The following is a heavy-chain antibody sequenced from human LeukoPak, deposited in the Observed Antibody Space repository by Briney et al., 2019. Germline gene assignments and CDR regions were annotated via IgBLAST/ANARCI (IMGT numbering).Heavy chain of an antibody. V-gene: IGHV4-59*11. CDR1: GGSISSHS. CDR3: ARSTTVTTAFDY. J-gene: IGHJ4*02. D-gene: IGHD4-17*01. CDR2: FYYSGSP. Sequence: SETLSLTCTVSGGSISSHSWSWIRQLPGKGLEWIGYFYYSGSPNYNPSLKTRVTISVETSKNQFSLKRSAVTAAATAVYYCARSTTVTTAFDYWGQGTLVTVSS.